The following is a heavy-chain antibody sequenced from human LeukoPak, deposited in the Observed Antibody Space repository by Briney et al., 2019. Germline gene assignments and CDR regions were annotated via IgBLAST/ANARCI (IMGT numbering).Heavy chain of an antibody. Sequence: GGSLRLSCAASGFTFRNYAMSWVRQAPGKGLEGVSTLSVGGTTYYADSVRGRFTIPRDNSKNTLYLQMNSLRAEDTAIYYCAKGGGEDWPFDYWGQGTLVTVSS. CDR3: AKGGGEDWPFDY. CDR2: LSVGGTT. J-gene: IGHJ4*02. CDR1: GFTFRNYA. V-gene: IGHV3-23*01. D-gene: IGHD3-16*01.